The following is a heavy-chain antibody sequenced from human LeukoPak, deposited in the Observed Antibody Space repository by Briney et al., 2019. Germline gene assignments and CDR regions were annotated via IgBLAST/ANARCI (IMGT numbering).Heavy chain of an antibody. Sequence: GGSLRLSCAASGFTFSDYWMRWIRQAPGKGLEWVSYITSSSSYTNYADSVKGRFTISRDNAKTSLYLPMNSLRAEDTAVYYCARGGFCSGTSCSPSAPSPYYYYGMDVWGQETTVTVSS. CDR2: ITSSSSYT. CDR3: ARGGFCSGTSCSPSAPSPYYYYGMDV. V-gene: IGHV3-11*06. CDR1: GFTFSDYW. J-gene: IGHJ6*02. D-gene: IGHD2-2*01.